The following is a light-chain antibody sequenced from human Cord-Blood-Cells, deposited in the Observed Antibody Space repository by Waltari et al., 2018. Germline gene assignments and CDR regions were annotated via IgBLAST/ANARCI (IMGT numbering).Light chain of an antibody. Sequence: QPALPNPPPVSGLPGQPIPIPCTGTGLDLGVYNKSPWYQQHPGKAPKLMIYDVSNRPSGVSNRFSGSKSGNTASLTISGLQAEDEADYYCSSYTSSSTLVFGGGTKLTVL. J-gene: IGLJ2*01. CDR1: GLDLGVYNK. V-gene: IGLV2-14*01. CDR3: SSYTSSSTLV. CDR2: DVS.